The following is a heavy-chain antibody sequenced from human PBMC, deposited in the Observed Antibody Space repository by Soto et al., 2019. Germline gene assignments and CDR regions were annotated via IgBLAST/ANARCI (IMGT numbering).Heavy chain of an antibody. D-gene: IGHD3-9*01. CDR1: GFPFINFA. V-gene: IGHV3-23*01. J-gene: IGHJ4*02. CDR2: ISGTGSRA. Sequence: PGGSLRLSCAASGFPFINFAMSWVRQSPGRGLEWVSAISGTGSRAWYADSVRGRFTVSRDNSKNTLYLQMNSLRDEDTAVYYCGKARYLLVDQPLYFESWGQGTLVTVSS. CDR3: GKARYLLVDQPLYFES.